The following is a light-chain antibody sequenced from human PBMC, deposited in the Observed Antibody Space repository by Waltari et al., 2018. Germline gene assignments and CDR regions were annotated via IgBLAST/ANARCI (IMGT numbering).Light chain of an antibody. CDR1: QRVGTT. J-gene: IGKJ2*01. Sequence: EIVMTQSPGTLSVSPGGRTTLSCRASQRVGTTLAWYQQKPGQAPRLLIYRASTRATGIPARFGGSGSGTEFTLTISSLQSEDLAVYYCQQYNNWPYTFGQGTKLEIK. CDR2: RAS. CDR3: QQYNNWPYT. V-gene: IGKV3-15*01.